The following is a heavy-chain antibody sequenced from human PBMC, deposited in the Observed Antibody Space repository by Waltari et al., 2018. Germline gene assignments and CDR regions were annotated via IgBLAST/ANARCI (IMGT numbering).Heavy chain of an antibody. CDR1: GGSIISNRHY. D-gene: IGHD3-16*01. J-gene: IGHJ3*01. CDR3: ATYVGASIGTAAFDV. Sequence: QLHLQEAGPGLVKPSETLSLTCSVSGGSIISNRHYWAWIRQPPGKGLEWTATISYTGTTYYTPSLKGSVTISVDTSKNQFSLKLSAVTAADPAVYYCATYVGASIGTAAFDVWGQGTMVTVSS. V-gene: IGHV4-39*01. CDR2: ISYTGTT.